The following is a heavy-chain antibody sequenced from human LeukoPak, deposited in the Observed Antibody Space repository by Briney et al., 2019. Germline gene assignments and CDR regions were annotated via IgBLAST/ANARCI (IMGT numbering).Heavy chain of an antibody. CDR1: GGSISSHY. CDR3: ARLLNDDDTGDPDTFDI. V-gene: IGHV4-59*11. J-gene: IGHJ3*02. CDR2: IYYTGTT. D-gene: IGHD2-21*01. Sequence: PSETLSLTCTVSGGSISSHYWSWIRQPPGKGLEWIGYIYYTGTTRYNPSLQSRVTISVDTPANQLSLKLTSVTAADTAVYYCARLLNDDDTGDPDTFDIWGQGTVVTVSS.